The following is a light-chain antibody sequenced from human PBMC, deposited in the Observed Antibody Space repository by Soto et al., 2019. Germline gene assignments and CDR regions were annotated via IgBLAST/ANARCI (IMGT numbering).Light chain of an antibody. CDR1: HNVDNW. J-gene: IGKJ1*01. CDR2: AAS. Sequence: DIEMTQSPSSLFASVGDRVTITCRASHNVDNWVAWYQQKPEKAPKSLIYAASSLHSGVPLRFSGSGSGALFTLTISNLQPEDFATYYCQQYVSYPRMFGQGTKVEIK. CDR3: QQYVSYPRM. V-gene: IGKV1D-16*01.